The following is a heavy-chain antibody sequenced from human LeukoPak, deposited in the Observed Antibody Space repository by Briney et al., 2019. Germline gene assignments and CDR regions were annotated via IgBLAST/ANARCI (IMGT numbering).Heavy chain of an antibody. CDR2: IYNDGST. Sequence: SETLSLTCTVSGAHIYNFYWSWLRQPAGKGPEWIGHIYNDGSTKYNPSLKSRVTLSADVSTDQFSLNLTSVTAADTAVYYCAKAGGGTFDPWGPGTLVIVSS. CDR3: AKAGGGTFDP. V-gene: IGHV4-4*07. D-gene: IGHD3-16*01. J-gene: IGHJ5*02. CDR1: GAHIYNFY.